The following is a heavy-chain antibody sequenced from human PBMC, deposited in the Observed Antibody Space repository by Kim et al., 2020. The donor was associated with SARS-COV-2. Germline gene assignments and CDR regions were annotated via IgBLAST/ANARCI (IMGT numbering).Heavy chain of an antibody. J-gene: IGHJ4*02. V-gene: IGHV4-39*07. Sequence: SETLSLTCTVSGGSISSSSYYWGWIRQPPGKGLEWIGSIYYSGSTYYNPSLKSRVTISVDTSKNQFSLKLSSVTAVDTAVYYCARDVGVDTIDYWGQGTLVTVSS. D-gene: IGHD5-18*01. CDR1: GGSISSSSYY. CDR3: ARDVGVDTIDY. CDR2: IYYSGST.